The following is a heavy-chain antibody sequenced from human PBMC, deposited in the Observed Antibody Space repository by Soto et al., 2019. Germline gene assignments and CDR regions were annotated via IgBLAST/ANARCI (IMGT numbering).Heavy chain of an antibody. J-gene: IGHJ4*02. Sequence: GGSLRLSCAASGFHVSTKYRSWVRQAPGKGLEWVSVIYSGGSTFYADSVRGRFTISRDNSKNTVNLQMNSLRAEDTAVYYCARDPWAADYWGQGTLVTVSS. CDR1: GFHVSTKY. CDR2: IYSGGST. CDR3: ARDPWAADY. D-gene: IGHD3-16*01. V-gene: IGHV3-66*01.